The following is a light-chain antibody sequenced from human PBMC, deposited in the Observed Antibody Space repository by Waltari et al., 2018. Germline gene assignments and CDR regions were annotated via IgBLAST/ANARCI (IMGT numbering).Light chain of an antibody. CDR3: QDYTWYWT. CDR2: KAS. CDR1: QTISK. V-gene: IGKV1-5*03. J-gene: IGKJ1*01. Sequence: DAQMTQSPSSLSASVGDRVTITCRASQTISKLAWYQQKPGKAPKLLIYKASNLESGVPSRFSGSGSGTVFTLTISSLQPDDFATYHCQDYTWYWTFGQGTKVDI.